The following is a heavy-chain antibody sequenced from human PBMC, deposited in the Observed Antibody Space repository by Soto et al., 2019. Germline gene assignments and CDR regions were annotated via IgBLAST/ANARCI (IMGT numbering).Heavy chain of an antibody. CDR3: ARVKGRDAYNPIDY. J-gene: IGHJ4*02. Sequence: ASVKVSCKASGYTFTSYDINWVRQATGQGLEWMGWMNPNSGNTGYAQKFQGRVSITADESTSTAYMELSSLTSQDTAVYYCARVKGRDAYNPIDYWGQGTLVTVSS. V-gene: IGHV1-8*01. D-gene: IGHD1-1*01. CDR1: GYTFTSYD. CDR2: MNPNSGNT.